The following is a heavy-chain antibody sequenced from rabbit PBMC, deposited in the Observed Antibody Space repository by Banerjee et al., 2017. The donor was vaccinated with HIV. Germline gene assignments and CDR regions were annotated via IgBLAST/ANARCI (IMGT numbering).Heavy chain of an antibody. Sequence: QSLEESGGDLVKPEGSLTLTCTASGFSFSSSYYMCWVRQAPGKGLECIACIYAGSIGNTYYASWAKGRFTISRTSSTTVTLEMTSLTAADTATYFCVRDQAGYAGYGPYYFNLWGPGTLVTVS. J-gene: IGHJ4*01. CDR2: IYAGSIGNT. V-gene: IGHV1S40*01. CDR3: VRDQAGYAGYGPYYFNL. D-gene: IGHD7-1*01. CDR1: GFSFSSSYY.